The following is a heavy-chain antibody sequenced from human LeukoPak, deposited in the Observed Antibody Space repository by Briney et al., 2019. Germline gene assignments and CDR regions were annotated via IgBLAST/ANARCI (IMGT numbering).Heavy chain of an antibody. J-gene: IGHJ5*02. CDR2: ISYDGSNK. V-gene: IGHV3-30*18. CDR1: GFTFSSYG. D-gene: IGHD6-13*01. CDR3: AKGGSITAAGGFDP. Sequence: GGTLRLSCAASGFTFSSYGMHWVRQAPGKGLEWVAVISYDGSNKYSADSVKGRFTNSRDKSKNTLDLQMNSLRAEDTAVYYCAKGGSITAAGGFDPWGQGTLVTVS.